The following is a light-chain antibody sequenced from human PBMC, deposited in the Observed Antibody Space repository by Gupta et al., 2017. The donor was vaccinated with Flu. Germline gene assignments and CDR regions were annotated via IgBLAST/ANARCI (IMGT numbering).Light chain of an antibody. CDR1: QSVSSY. CDR2: DAS. V-gene: IGKV3-11*01. Sequence: EIVLTQSPATLSLSPGESATLSCRASQSVSSYLAWYQQKPGQAPRLFIYDASNRATGIPARFSGSGSGTEFTLTISSLEPEDFAVYCCQQRSNWPVTFGRGTKVEIK. CDR3: QQRSNWPVT. J-gene: IGKJ4*01.